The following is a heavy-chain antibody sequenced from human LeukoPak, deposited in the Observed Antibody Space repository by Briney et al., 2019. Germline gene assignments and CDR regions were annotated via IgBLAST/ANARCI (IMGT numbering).Heavy chain of an antibody. CDR3: ARELLWFGEDYYYYYMDV. V-gene: IGHV4-39*02. CDR1: GGSISSSSYY. Sequence: SETLSLTCTVSGGSISSSSYYWGWIRQPPGKGLEWIGSIYYSGSTYYNPSLKSRVTISVDTSKNQFSLKLSSVTAADTAVYYCARELLWFGEDYYYYYMDVWGKGTTVTVSS. J-gene: IGHJ6*03. D-gene: IGHD3-10*01. CDR2: IYYSGST.